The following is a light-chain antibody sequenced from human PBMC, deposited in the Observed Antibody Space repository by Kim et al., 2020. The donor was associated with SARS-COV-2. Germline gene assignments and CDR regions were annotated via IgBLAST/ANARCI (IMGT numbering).Light chain of an antibody. CDR2: GDR. Sequence: TTTIYCLRNRGGIANNYVQLFHQRPGSAPTTVIFGDRQRPPGVPDRFSGSLDSCSNYASLTIYDLETEEEADYYCQSYDNDNPVIFGGGTQLTVL. CDR3: QSYDNDNPVI. J-gene: IGLJ2*01. CDR1: RGGIANNY. V-gene: IGLV6-57*03.